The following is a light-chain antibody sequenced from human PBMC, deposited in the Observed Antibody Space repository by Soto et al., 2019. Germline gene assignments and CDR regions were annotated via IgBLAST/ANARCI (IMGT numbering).Light chain of an antibody. CDR2: GAS. CDR1: QSVSSSY. CDR3: QQYYSYPRT. Sequence: IVLTQSPGTLSLSPGERGTLSCRASQSVSSSYLAWYQQKPGQAPRLLIYGASSRATGVPDRFSGSGSETDFTLTISCLQSEDFATYYCQQYYSYPRTFGQGTKVDIK. V-gene: IGKV3-20*01. J-gene: IGKJ1*01.